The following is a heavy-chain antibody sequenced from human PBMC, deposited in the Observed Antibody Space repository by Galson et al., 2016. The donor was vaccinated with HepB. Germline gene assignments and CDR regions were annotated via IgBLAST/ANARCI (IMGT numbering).Heavy chain of an antibody. J-gene: IGHJ4*02. CDR1: GYTFTSYY. CDR2: INPRGGST. V-gene: IGHV1-46*01. D-gene: IGHD3/OR15-3a*01. Sequence: SVKVSCKASGYTFTSYYMHWVRQAPGQGLEWMGKINPRGGSTSCAQKFQGRVTMTRDTSTITVYMELSSLTSEDTAVYYCARGTGTGGSFDYWGQGTLVTVSS. CDR3: ARGTGTGGSFDY.